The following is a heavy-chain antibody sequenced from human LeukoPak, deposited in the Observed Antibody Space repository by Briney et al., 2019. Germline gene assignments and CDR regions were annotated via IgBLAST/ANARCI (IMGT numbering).Heavy chain of an antibody. D-gene: IGHD3-10*01. CDR3: AKDRLAYYGSGSYFWFDP. CDR1: GVTFSSYG. Sequence: GGSLRLSCAASGVTFSSYGMHWVRQAPGKGLEWVAFIRYDGSNKYYADSVKGRFTISRDNSKNTLYLQMNSLRAEDTAAYYCAKDRLAYYGSGSYFWFDPWGQGTLVTVSS. CDR2: IRYDGSNK. V-gene: IGHV3-30*02. J-gene: IGHJ5*02.